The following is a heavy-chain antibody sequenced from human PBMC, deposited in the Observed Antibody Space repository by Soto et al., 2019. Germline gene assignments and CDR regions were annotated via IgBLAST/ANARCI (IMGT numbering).Heavy chain of an antibody. CDR2: IYDSGST. V-gene: IGHV4-31*03. CDR1: GGSISRGGFF. Sequence: SETLSLTCSVSGGSISRGGFFWNWIRQHPGEGLEWIGCIYDSGSTYYNPSLKSRLTISVDPSKNHFSLNLTSATAADTAVYYCARGAMLRGPGYYYAMDVWGQGTTVTVSS. CDR3: ARGAMLRGPGYYYAMDV. J-gene: IGHJ6*02. D-gene: IGHD3-10*01.